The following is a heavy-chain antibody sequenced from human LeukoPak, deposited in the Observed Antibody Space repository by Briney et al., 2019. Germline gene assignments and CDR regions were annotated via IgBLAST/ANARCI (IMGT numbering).Heavy chain of an antibody. J-gene: IGHJ6*02. Sequence: PGGSLILSCACSGFTVSSNYMSWVRQAPGKGLEWVSVIYSGGSTYYADSVKGRFTISRDNSKNTLYLQMNSLRAEDTAVYYCARDCEVNCYYGMDVWGQGTTVTVSS. CDR1: GFTVSSNY. CDR3: ARDCEVNCYYGMDV. CDR2: IYSGGST. V-gene: IGHV3-66*01. D-gene: IGHD2-21*01.